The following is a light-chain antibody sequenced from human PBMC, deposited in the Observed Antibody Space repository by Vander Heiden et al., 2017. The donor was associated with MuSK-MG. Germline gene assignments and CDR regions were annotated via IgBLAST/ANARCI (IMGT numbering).Light chain of an antibody. CDR2: DAS. CDR3: QQEGNSPFT. J-gene: IGKJ2*01. CDR1: QSVIINY. V-gene: IGKV3-20*01. Sequence: EIVLTQSPGTLSLSPGERATLSCRASQSVIINYLAWYQQRPGQAPRLLIYDASSRATGIADRFRGSGSGTDFTLTINGLEPEDSAVYYCQQEGNSPFTFGQGTKLEIK.